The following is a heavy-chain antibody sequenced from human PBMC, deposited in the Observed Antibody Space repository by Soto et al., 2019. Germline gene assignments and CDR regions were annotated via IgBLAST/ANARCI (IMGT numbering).Heavy chain of an antibody. CDR2: IKQDGSEK. J-gene: IGHJ4*01. Sequence: GGSLRLSCAASGFTFSSYWMSWVRQAPGKGLEWVANIKQDGSEKYYVDSVKGRFTISRDNAKNSLYLQMNSLRAEDPAVDYWARGGFRFLGGWPFGYWGQGTPVNGSS. V-gene: IGHV3-7*01. D-gene: IGHD3-3*01. CDR1: GFTFSSYW. CDR3: ARGGFRFLGGWPFGY.